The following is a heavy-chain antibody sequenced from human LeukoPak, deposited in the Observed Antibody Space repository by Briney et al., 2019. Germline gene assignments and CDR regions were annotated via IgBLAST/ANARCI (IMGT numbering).Heavy chain of an antibody. CDR2: INQSGST. Sequence: SETLSLTCTVSGASFSNYYWSWIRQPPGKGLEWIGEINQSGSTNYNPSLKSRVAISVDTSKNQFSLKLSSLTAADTAVYYCATGPDYYNSSSYYPYYWGQGTLVTVSS. CDR3: ATGPDYYNSSSYYPYY. D-gene: IGHD3-22*01. V-gene: IGHV4-34*01. J-gene: IGHJ4*02. CDR1: GASFSNYY.